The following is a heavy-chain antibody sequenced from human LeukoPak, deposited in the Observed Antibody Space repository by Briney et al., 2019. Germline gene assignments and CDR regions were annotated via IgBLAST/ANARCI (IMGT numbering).Heavy chain of an antibody. D-gene: IGHD3-10*01. V-gene: IGHV3-23*01. CDR1: GFTFSSDA. J-gene: IGHJ4*02. CDR2: SSGRGGST. Sequence: GGSLRPSCAASGFTFSSDAMSWVRQAPGKWREWVSASSGRGGSTYYGDSVKGRFTISRDNSRNTTYLQMNSLRAEDTAVSYCAKDFTRVTMVRGVANGYWGQGTLVTVSS. CDR3: AKDFTRVTMVRGVANGY.